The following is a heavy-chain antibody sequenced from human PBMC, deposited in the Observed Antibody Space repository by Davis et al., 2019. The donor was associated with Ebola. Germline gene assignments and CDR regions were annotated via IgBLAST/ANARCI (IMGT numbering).Heavy chain of an antibody. CDR1: GFTFSVYY. CDR3: AIISGYSSGWYGDY. J-gene: IGHJ4*02. D-gene: IGHD6-19*01. Sequence: GGSLRLSCAASGFTFSVYYMSWIRQAPGKGPEWVSSISSSASYKNYADSVKGRFTISRDNAKNSLYLQMNSLRAEDTAVYYCAIISGYSSGWYGDYWGQGTLVTVSS. CDR2: ISSSASYK. V-gene: IGHV3-11*06.